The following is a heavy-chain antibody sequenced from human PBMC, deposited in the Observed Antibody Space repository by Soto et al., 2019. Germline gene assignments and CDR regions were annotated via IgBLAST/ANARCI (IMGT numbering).Heavy chain of an antibody. D-gene: IGHD6-6*01. J-gene: IGHJ4*02. Sequence: SGPTLVNPTQTLTLTCTFSGFSLSTSGVGVGWIRQPPGKALEWLALIYWNDDKRYSPSLKGRLTITKDTSKNQVVLTMTNMDPVDTATYYCAHKSIADRPVVFDYWGQGALVTVSS. CDR3: AHKSIADRPVVFDY. V-gene: IGHV2-5*01. CDR2: IYWNDDK. CDR1: GFSLSTSGVG.